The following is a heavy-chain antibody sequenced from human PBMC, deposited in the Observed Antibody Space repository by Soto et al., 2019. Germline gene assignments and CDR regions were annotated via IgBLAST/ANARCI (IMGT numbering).Heavy chain of an antibody. D-gene: IGHD6-13*01. Sequence: GGSLRLSCAASGFTFDDYAMHRVRQVPGEGLEWVSGINWNSGSIGYADSVKGRFAISRDNAKNSLHLQMNSLRAEDTAFYYCVKDESINWYSGHFRHWGQGTLVTVSS. CDR1: GFTFDDYA. V-gene: IGHV3-9*01. CDR2: INWNSGSI. J-gene: IGHJ1*01. CDR3: VKDESINWYSGHFRH.